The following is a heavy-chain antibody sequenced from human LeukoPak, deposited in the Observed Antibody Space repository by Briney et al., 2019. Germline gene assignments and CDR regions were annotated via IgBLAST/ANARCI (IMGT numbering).Heavy chain of an antibody. J-gene: IGHJ4*02. CDR3: AQPFPRDGYNFVY. D-gene: IGHD5-24*01. CDR2: ISGSGGST. Sequence: PGGSPRLSCAASGFTFSSYAMSWVRQAPGKWLEWVSAISGSGGSTYYADSVKGRFTISRDNSKNTLYLQMNSLRAEYTAVYYCAQPFPRDGYNFVYWGQGTLVTVSS. V-gene: IGHV3-23*01. CDR1: GFTFSSYA.